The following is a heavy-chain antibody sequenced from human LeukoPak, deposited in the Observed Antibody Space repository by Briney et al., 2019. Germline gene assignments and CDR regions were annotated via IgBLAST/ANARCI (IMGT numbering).Heavy chain of an antibody. Sequence: GGSLRLSCAVSGFTFSGYWMSWVRQAPGKGLEWMANINQDGSGVYFVDSVKGRFTISRDDAKNTLYLQMNSLRAEDTAAYYCARGGSYISWGQGTMVTVSS. CDR2: INQDGSGV. V-gene: IGHV3-7*01. D-gene: IGHD1-26*01. CDR1: GFTFSGYW. J-gene: IGHJ3*01. CDR3: ARGGSYIS.